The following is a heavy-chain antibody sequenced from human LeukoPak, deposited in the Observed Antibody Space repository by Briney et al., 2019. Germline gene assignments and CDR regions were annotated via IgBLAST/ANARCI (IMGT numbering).Heavy chain of an antibody. V-gene: IGHV4-4*07. Sequence: PSQTLSLTCTVSGGSISSYYWSWIRQPAGKGLEWIGRIYTSGSTNYNPSLKSRVTMLVDTSKNQFSLKLSSVTAADTAVYYCARTPNYDILTGYFLYYFDYWGQGTLVTVSS. CDR1: GGSISSYY. D-gene: IGHD3-9*01. CDR3: ARTPNYDILTGYFLYYFDY. CDR2: IYTSGST. J-gene: IGHJ4*02.